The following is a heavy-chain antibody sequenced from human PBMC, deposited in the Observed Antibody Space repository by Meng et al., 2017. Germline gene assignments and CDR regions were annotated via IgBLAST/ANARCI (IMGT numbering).Heavy chain of an antibody. CDR2: IGWNSDSI. V-gene: IGHV3-9*01. CDR3: AKDMSAVQLPPVLDT. J-gene: IGHJ5*02. D-gene: IGHD1-1*01. CDR1: GFNFDNFA. Sequence: LSLTCAGSGFNFDNFAMHWVRQVPGKGLEWVSGIGWNSDSIGYADSVKGRFTISRDNAKNSLYLQLNSLTPEDTAIYFCAKDMSAVQLPPVLDTWGQGTLVPVSS.